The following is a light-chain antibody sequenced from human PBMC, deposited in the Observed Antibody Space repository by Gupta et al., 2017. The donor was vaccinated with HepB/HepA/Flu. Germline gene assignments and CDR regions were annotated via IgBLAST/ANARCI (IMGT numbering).Light chain of an antibody. CDR3: GAYGGANNFV. Sequence: SPLTEPPSESGSPGQSVTTSCTGTTSHIGTYNYVSWYQQHPGRGPKLIIYEVTKRPSGVPDRFSGSRSGNTASLTVSGLQAEDEADYDCGAYGGANNFVVGSGTTVAV. CDR1: TSHIGTYNY. V-gene: IGLV2-8*01. J-gene: IGLJ1*01. CDR2: EVT.